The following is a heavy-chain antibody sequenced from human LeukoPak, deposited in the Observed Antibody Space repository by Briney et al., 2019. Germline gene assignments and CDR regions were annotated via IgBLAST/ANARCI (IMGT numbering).Heavy chain of an antibody. Sequence: PSETLSLTCAVYGGSFSGYYWSWIRQPPGKGLEWIGEINHSGSTNYNPSLKSRVTISVDTSMNQFSLKLSSVTATDTAVYYCARVAVAANDYWGQGTLVTVSS. D-gene: IGHD2-15*01. CDR2: INHSGST. CDR3: ARVAVAANDY. V-gene: IGHV4-34*01. CDR1: GGSFSGYY. J-gene: IGHJ4*02.